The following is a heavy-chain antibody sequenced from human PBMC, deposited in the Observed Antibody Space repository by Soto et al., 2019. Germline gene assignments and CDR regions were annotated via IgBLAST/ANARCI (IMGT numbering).Heavy chain of an antibody. D-gene: IGHD3-10*01. J-gene: IGHJ6*01. CDR2: ISRSSTGI. V-gene: IGHV3-48*02. CDR3: ARAVTWGLDV. Sequence: EVQLVESGGGLVQPGGSLRLSCAASGFTFSLYSMSWVRQAPGKGLEWVSYISRSSTGIHYADSVKGRFTISRDDVTNSMHLXMNSLRDGDTAVYYCARAVTWGLDVWGQGTTVSISS. CDR1: GFTFSLYS.